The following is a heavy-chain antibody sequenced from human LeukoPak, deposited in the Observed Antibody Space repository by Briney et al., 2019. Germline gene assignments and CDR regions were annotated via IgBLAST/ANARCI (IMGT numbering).Heavy chain of an antibody. CDR3: TPRGEIEHAHVYGKWFDP. J-gene: IGHJ5*02. CDR1: GGSFSGYY. V-gene: IGHV4-34*01. Sequence: PSETLSLTCAVYGGSFSGYYWSWIRQPPGKGLEWIGEINHSGSTNYNASLKSRVTVSVDSSKNQFSLRLSSVTAADTTVYYCTPRGEIEHAHVYGKWFDPGGQGPRVTVSS. D-gene: IGHD1-1*01. CDR2: INHSGST.